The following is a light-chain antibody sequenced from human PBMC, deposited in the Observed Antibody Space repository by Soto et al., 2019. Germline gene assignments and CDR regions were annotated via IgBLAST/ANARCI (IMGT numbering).Light chain of an antibody. CDR1: QSVSSTY. Sequence: EIVLTQSPGTLSLSPGERATLSCRASQSVSSTYLAWYRQKPGQAPRLLIYGASSRATGIPGRFSGSGSGTDFTLTISRLEPVDFAVYYCQQYGSSPWTFGQGTKVEIK. J-gene: IGKJ1*01. V-gene: IGKV3-20*01. CDR3: QQYGSSPWT. CDR2: GAS.